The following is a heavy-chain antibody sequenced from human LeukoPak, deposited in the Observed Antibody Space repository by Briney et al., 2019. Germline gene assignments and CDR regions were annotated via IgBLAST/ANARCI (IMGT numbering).Heavy chain of an antibody. J-gene: IGHJ5*02. CDR1: GGSISSYY. CDR2: IYYSGST. D-gene: IGHD1-1*01. CDR3: ARHGTTGANLNWFDP. V-gene: IGHV4-59*01. Sequence: SETLSLTCTVSGGSISSYYWSWIRQPPGKGLEWIGYIYYSGSTNYNPSLKSRVTISIDTSKSQFSLKVSSVTAADTAVYYCARHGTTGANLNWFDPWGQGTLVTVSS.